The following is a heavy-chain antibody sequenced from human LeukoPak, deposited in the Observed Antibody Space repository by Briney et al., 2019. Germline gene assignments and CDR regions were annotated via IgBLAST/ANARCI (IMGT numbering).Heavy chain of an antibody. D-gene: IGHD3-22*01. CDR2: ISPSSSYI. CDR1: GFTFSSYS. J-gene: IGHJ3*02. CDR3: ARDPDYYDSSPDAFDI. V-gene: IGHV3-21*01. Sequence: GGSLRLSCAASGFTFSSYSMNWVRQAPGKGLEWVSSISPSSSYIYYADSVKGRFTISRDNAKNSLYLEMNSLRAEDTAVYYCARDPDYYDSSPDAFDIWGQGTVVTVSS.